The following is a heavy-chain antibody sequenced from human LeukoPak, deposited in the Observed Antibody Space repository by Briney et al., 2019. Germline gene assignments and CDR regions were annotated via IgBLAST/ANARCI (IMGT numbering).Heavy chain of an antibody. D-gene: IGHD4-17*01. V-gene: IGHV4-59*01. CDR2: IYHSGST. CDR3: ARGGDTFDY. Sequence: SETLSLTCTVSGGSISSYYWSWIRQPPGKGLEWIGYIYHSGSTNYNPSLKSRVTISVDTSRNQFSLKLSSVTAADTAVYYCARGGDTFDYWGQGTLVTVSS. CDR1: GGSISSYY. J-gene: IGHJ4*02.